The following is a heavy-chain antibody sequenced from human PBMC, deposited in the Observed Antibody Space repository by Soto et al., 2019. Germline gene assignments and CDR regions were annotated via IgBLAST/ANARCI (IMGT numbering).Heavy chain of an antibody. J-gene: IGHJ4*02. D-gene: IGHD4-17*01. CDR3: ARARATVTTERALGY. V-gene: IGHV1-18*01. CDR1: GYTFYSYD. Sequence: ASVKVSCKASGYTFYSYDITWVRQAPGQGLEWMGTISAYNDNTNLPQTLQGRVTMTIDKSTATAYMELKNLTSGDTAVYYCARARATVTTERALGYWGQGTLVTVSS. CDR2: ISAYNDNT.